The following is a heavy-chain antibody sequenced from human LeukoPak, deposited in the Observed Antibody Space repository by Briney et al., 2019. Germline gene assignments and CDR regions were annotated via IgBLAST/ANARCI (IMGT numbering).Heavy chain of an antibody. Sequence: GGSLRLSCAASGFTFSSYEMNWVRQAPGKWLEWVSYICSSGSTIYYADSVKGRFTISRDNAKNSLYLQMNSLRAEDTAVYYCARNYYDSSGYHDYGYWGQGTLVTVSS. CDR1: GFTFSSYE. J-gene: IGHJ4*02. CDR2: ICSSGSTI. CDR3: ARNYYDSSGYHDYGY. D-gene: IGHD3-22*01. V-gene: IGHV3-48*03.